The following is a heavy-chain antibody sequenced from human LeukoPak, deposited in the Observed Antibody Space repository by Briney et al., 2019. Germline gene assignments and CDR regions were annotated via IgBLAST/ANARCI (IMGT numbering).Heavy chain of an antibody. V-gene: IGHV3-30*02. CDR2: IRYDGSNK. CDR1: VFTFSSYG. Sequence: GGSLRLSCAASVFTFSSYGMHWVRQAPGKGLEWVAFIRYDGSNKYYADSVKGRFTISRDNSKNTLYLQMNSLRAEDTAVYYCAKDLIRTDSSGYYAFDYWGQGTLVTVSS. J-gene: IGHJ4*02. CDR3: AKDLIRTDSSGYYAFDY. D-gene: IGHD3-22*01.